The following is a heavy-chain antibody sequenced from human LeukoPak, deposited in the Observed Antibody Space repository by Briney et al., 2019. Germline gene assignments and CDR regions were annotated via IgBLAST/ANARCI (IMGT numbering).Heavy chain of an antibody. CDR1: GGSISSSSYF. Sequence: SETLSLTCTVSGGSISSSSYFWGWIRQPPGKGLEWIGSIFYSGSTYYNPSLNSRVTVSIDTSKNQFSLRLSSVTAADTAVYYCARQMNTVTADYWGQGTLVTVSS. CDR2: IFYSGST. V-gene: IGHV4-39*01. CDR3: ARQMNTVTADY. D-gene: IGHD4-17*01. J-gene: IGHJ4*02.